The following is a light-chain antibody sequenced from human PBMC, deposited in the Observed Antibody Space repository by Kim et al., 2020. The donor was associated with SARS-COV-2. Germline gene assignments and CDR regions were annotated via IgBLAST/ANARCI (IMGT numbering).Light chain of an antibody. CDR3: QQYGSSPPT. CDR2: GAS. CDR1: QSVSSRY. J-gene: IGKJ1*01. Sequence: SPGERATLSCRASQSVSSRYFAWHQQKPGQAPRLLMYGASSRATGIPDRFSGSGSGTDFTLSISRREPEDFAVYYCQQYGSSPPTFGQGTKVDIK. V-gene: IGKV3-20*01.